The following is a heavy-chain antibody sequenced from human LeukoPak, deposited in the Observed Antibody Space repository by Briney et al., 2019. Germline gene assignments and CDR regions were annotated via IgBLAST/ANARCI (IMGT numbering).Heavy chain of an antibody. CDR1: GFTFSSYG. V-gene: IGHV3-33*01. D-gene: IGHD2-2*01. CDR3: ARAKGYCSSTSCYLSYYYYGMDV. Sequence: GRSLRLSCAASGFTFSSYGMHWVRQAPGKGLEWVAVIWYDGSNKYYADSVKGRFTISRDNSKNTLYLQMNSLRAEDTAVYYCARAKGYCSSTSCYLSYYYYGMDVWGKGTTVTVS. J-gene: IGHJ6*04. CDR2: IWYDGSNK.